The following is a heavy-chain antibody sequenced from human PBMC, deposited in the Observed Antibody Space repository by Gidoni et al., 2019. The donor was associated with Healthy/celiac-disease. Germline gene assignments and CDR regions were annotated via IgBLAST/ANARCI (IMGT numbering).Heavy chain of an antibody. V-gene: IGHV1-58*02. D-gene: IGHD3-10*01. J-gene: IGHJ6*02. CDR3: AATPLWFGEPSSYYYYGMDV. Sequence: QMQLVQSGPEVKKPGTSVKVSCKASGFTFTSSAMQWVRQARGQRLEWIGWIVVGSGNTNYAQKFQERVTITRDMSTSTAYMELSSLRSEDTAVYYCAATPLWFGEPSSYYYYGMDVWGQGTTVTVSS. CDR2: IVVGSGNT. CDR1: GFTFTSSA.